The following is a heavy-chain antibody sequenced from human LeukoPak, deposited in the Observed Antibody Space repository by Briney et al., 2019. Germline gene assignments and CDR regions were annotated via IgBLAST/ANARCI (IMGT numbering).Heavy chain of an antibody. CDR1: GYTFTGYY. CDR2: IIPILGIA. CDR3: ARGPAGAFDPYCYGMDV. D-gene: IGHD3-9*01. J-gene: IGHJ6*02. Sequence: SVKVSCKASGYTFTGYYMHWVRQAPGQGLEWMGRIIPILGIANYAQKFQGRVTITADKSTSTAYMELSSLRSEDTAVYYCARGPAGAFDPYCYGMDVWGQGTTVTVSS. V-gene: IGHV1-69*04.